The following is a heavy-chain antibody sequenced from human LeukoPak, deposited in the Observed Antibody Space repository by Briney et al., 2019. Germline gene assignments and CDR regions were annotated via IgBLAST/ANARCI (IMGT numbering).Heavy chain of an antibody. Sequence: GGSLRLSCAVSGFTFSTYIMNWVRQAPGKGLEWVSSISSTGSFIYYADSVKGRFTISRDNARNSLYLQMNSLRAEDTAVYYCARDARANWGPDAFDIWGRGTMVTVSS. D-gene: IGHD7-27*01. J-gene: IGHJ3*02. CDR2: ISSTGSFI. CDR1: GFTFSTYI. V-gene: IGHV3-21*01. CDR3: ARDARANWGPDAFDI.